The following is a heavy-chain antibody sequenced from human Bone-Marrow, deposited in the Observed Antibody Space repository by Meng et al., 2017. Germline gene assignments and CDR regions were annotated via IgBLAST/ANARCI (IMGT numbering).Heavy chain of an antibody. Sequence: VQLVESGGGVVQPGRSLRRSCAASGFTFSSYWMHWVRQASGKGLVWVARVNSDGSATTYADSVKGRFTISRDNAKTTLYLQMNSLTVEDTAVYYCARKRAVVEDFDCWGQGTLVTVSS. CDR3: ARKRAVVEDFDC. CDR2: VNSDGSAT. J-gene: IGHJ4*02. V-gene: IGHV3-74*03. D-gene: IGHD6-19*01. CDR1: GFTFSSYW.